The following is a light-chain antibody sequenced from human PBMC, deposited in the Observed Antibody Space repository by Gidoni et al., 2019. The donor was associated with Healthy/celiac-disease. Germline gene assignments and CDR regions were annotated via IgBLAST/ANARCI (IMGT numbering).Light chain of an antibody. CDR2: GAS. J-gene: IGKJ3*01. CDR1: QSGSSSY. Sequence: IVLAQSPGTLSFSAGERATLSCRASQSGSSSYLAWYQQKPGQAPRLLIYGASSRATGIPDRFSGSGSGTDFTLAISRLEPEDFAVYYCQQFGSSPFTFGPGTKVDVE. CDR3: QQFGSSPFT. V-gene: IGKV3-20*01.